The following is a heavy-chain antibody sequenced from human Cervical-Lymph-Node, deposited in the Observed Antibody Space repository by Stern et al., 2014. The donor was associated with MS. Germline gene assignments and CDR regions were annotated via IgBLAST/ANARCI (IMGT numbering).Heavy chain of an antibody. J-gene: IGHJ4*02. CDR2: ISTSDDTI. V-gene: IGHV3-11*01. Sequence: MQLVESGGGLVKPGGSLRLSCAASGFTFSDYSMRWIRQAPGKGLEWISYISTSDDTISYADSVKVRFTITRDNAKNSLYLQMLSPRAEDTAVYYCARDRLGYNYGPFDSWGQGTLVSVSS. D-gene: IGHD5-18*01. CDR3: ARDRLGYNYGPFDS. CDR1: GFTFSDYS.